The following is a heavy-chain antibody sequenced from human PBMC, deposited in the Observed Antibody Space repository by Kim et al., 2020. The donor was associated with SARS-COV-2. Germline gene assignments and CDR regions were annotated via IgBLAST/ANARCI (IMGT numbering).Heavy chain of an antibody. D-gene: IGHD3-16*01. Sequence: GGSLRLSCAASGFTFSNAWMNCVRQAPGNGLEWVGRIITKTDGGTTDYAAPVKGRFTISRDDSKNTLYLQMNSLKTEDTAIYYCTTARGGHYWGQGTLVIVSS. CDR3: TTARGGHY. J-gene: IGHJ4*02. V-gene: IGHV3-15*01. CDR2: IITKTDGGTT. CDR1: GFTFSNAW.